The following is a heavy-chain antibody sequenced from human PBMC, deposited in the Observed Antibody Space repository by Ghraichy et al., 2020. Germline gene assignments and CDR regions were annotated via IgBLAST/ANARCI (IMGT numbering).Heavy chain of an antibody. D-gene: IGHD4-17*01. CDR2: IYYSGST. CDR1: GGPISSSSYY. Sequence: SETLSLTCTVSGGPISSSSYYWGWIRQPPGKGLEWIGSIYYSGSTYYNPSLKSRVTISVDTSKNQFSLKLSSVTAADTAVYYCARLLYGDYGTCFDYWGQGTLVTVSS. V-gene: IGHV4-39*01. CDR3: ARLLYGDYGTCFDY. J-gene: IGHJ4*02.